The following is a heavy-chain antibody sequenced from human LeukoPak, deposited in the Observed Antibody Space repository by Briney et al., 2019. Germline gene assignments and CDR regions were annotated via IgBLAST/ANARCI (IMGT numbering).Heavy chain of an antibody. CDR3: ATGGGSSGWLGWFDP. CDR1: GYPLSIYS. J-gene: IGHJ5*02. CDR2: ISSSSSYI. V-gene: IGHV3-21*01. Sequence: GGALGLSCAASGYPLSIYSMNCATHASAKGRECGSSISSSSSYIYYADSVKGRFTISRDNAKNSLYLQMNSLRAEDTAVYYCATGGGSSGWLGWFDPWGQGTLVTVSS. D-gene: IGHD6-19*01.